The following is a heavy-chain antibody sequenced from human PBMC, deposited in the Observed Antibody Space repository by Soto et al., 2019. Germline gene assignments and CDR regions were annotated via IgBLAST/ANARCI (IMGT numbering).Heavy chain of an antibody. CDR2: IWYDGSNK. Sequence: QVQLVESGGGVVQPGRSLRLSCAASGFTFSSYGMHWVRQAPGKGLEWVAVIWYDGSNKYYADSVKGRFTISRDNSKNTLYLQMNSLRAEDTAVYYCAIRLYYFDYWGQGTLVTVSS. CDR1: GFTFSSYG. CDR3: AIRLYYFDY. J-gene: IGHJ4*02. V-gene: IGHV3-33*01.